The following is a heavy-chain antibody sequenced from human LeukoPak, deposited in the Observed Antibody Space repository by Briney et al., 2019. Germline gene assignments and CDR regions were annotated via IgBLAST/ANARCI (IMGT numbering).Heavy chain of an antibody. J-gene: IGHJ4*02. D-gene: IGHD6-19*01. CDR1: GDSVSSNSAA. CDR2: TYYRSKWYN. CDR3: ARDLTSTTAKYSSSFDY. Sequence: SQTLSLTCAISGDSVSSNSAAWNWIRQSPSRGLEWLGRTYYRSKWYNDYAVSVKSRITINPDTSKNQFSLQLNSVTPEDTAVYYCARDLTSTTAKYSSSFDYWGQGTLVTVSS. V-gene: IGHV6-1*01.